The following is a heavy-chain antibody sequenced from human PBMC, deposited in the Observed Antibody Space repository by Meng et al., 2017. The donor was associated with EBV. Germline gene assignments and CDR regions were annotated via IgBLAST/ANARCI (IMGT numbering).Heavy chain of an antibody. CDR2: IYYTGST. V-gene: IGHV4-61*01. D-gene: IGHD4-11*01. J-gene: IGHJ5*02. CDR3: ARGDYTNYPRWFDP. Sequence: QVQLQESGLGLVKPSXXXXXXCXVSGGSVNNESYYWGWIRQPPGKGLEYIGYIYYTGSTNYYSSLKSRVTISLDKSKNQFSLKLTSLTAADTAIYYCARGDYTNYPRWFDPWGQGTLFTVSS. CDR1: GGSVNNESYY.